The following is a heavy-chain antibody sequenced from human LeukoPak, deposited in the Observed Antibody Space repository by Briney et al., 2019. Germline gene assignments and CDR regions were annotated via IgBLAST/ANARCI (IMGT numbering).Heavy chain of an antibody. D-gene: IGHD3-22*01. CDR1: GFTFRSYC. Sequence: PGGSLRLSCAASGFTFRSYCMNWVRQAPGKGLAWVSGISSSGGSTYFAGSVKGRFTISRDNSKNALYLQKNSLRAEDTAVYYGARNRGGGVVVPLDYWGQGTLGTVSS. CDR2: ISSSGGST. CDR3: ARNRGGGVVVPLDY. V-gene: IGHV3-23*01. J-gene: IGHJ4*02.